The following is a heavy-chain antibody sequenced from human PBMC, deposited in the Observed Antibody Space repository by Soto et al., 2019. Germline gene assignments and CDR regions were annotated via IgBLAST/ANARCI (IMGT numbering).Heavy chain of an antibody. Sequence: GGSLRLSCAASGFTFSSYAMSWVRQAPGKGLEWVSAISGSGGSTSYADSVKGRFTISRDNSKNTLYLQMNSLRAEDTAVYYCAKPRVVAATSGCMDVWGQGTTVTVSS. J-gene: IGHJ6*02. V-gene: IGHV3-23*01. CDR2: ISGSGGST. CDR1: GFTFSSYA. D-gene: IGHD2-15*01. CDR3: AKPRVVAATSGCMDV.